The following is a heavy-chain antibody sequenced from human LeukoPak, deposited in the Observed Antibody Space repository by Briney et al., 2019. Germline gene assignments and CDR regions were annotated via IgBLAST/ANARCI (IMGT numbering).Heavy chain of an antibody. V-gene: IGHV4-59*08. CDR3: ARRTTVTPNWFGP. D-gene: IGHD4-17*01. J-gene: IGHJ5*02. CDR1: GGPISSYQ. CDR2: IYYTGST. Sequence: PSETLSLTCTVSGGPISSYQWSWIRQPPGKGLEWIGYIYYTGSTNYHPSLKSRITISLDTSKNQFSLKLSSVTAADTAVYYCARRTTVTPNWFGPWGQGTLVTVSS.